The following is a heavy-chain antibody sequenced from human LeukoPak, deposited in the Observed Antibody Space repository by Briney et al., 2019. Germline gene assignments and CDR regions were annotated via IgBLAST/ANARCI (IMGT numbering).Heavy chain of an antibody. J-gene: IGHJ6*02. CDR1: GGSISSYY. CDR3: ARLTVIVPSAMPSSYYYYYGMEV. D-gene: IGHD2-2*01. CDR2: IYYSGST. V-gene: IGHV4-59*08. Sequence: SETLSLTCTVSGGSISSYYWSWIRQPPGKGLEWIGYIYYSGSTNYNPSLKSRVTISVDTSKNQFSLKLSSVTAADTAVYYCARLTVIVPSAMPSSYYYYYGMEVWGQGTTVTVSS.